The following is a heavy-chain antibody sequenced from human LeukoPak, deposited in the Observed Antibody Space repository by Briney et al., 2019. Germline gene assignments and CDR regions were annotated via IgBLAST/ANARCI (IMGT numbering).Heavy chain of an antibody. CDR1: GFTFSSYA. CDR3: AKGYSGSGTYYTPFDY. J-gene: IGHJ4*02. D-gene: IGHD3-10*01. CDR2: ISGSGGAA. Sequence: GGSLRLSCAASGFTFSSYATTWVRQAPGKGLESVAGISGSGGAAYHAGSVEGRFTISRDNSKNTLFLQMNSLRAEDTAVYYCAKGYSGSGTYYTPFDYWGQGTLVTVSS. V-gene: IGHV3-23*01.